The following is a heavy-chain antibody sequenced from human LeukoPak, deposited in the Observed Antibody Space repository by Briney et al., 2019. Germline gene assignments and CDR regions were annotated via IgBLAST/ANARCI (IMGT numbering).Heavy chain of an antibody. D-gene: IGHD6-19*01. J-gene: IGHJ4*02. V-gene: IGHV4-39*01. Sequence: SETLSLTCTVSGGSVSSGSYYWSWIRQPPGKGLEWIGSLYYSGNTYYNPSLKSRVTISEDTSESQFSLKLSSVTAADTAVYYCAIIGVATTSFDYWGQGILVTVSS. CDR1: GGSVSSGSYY. CDR3: AIIGVATTSFDY. CDR2: LYYSGNT.